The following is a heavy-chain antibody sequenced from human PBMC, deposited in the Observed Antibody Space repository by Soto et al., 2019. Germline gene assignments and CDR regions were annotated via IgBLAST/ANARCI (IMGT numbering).Heavy chain of an antibody. CDR1: GFTFSSYG. Sequence: GGSLRLSCAASGFTFSSYGMHWVRQAPGKGLEWVAVISYDGSNKYYADSVKGRFTISRDNSKNTLYLQMNSLRAEDTAVYYCATGGSGSYLSPIDYWGQGTLVTVSS. D-gene: IGHD3-10*01. V-gene: IGHV3-30*03. CDR2: ISYDGSNK. CDR3: ATGGSGSYLSPIDY. J-gene: IGHJ4*02.